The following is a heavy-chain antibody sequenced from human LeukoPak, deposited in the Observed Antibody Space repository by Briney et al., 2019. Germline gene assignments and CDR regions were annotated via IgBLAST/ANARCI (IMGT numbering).Heavy chain of an antibody. CDR1: GFTFSNYW. D-gene: IGHD6-19*01. J-gene: IGHJ4*02. V-gene: IGHV3-7*01. Sequence: PGGSLRLSCTSSGFTFSNYWMTWVRQARGKGLEWVATIHQDGSEEYYVDSVKGRFTISRDNAKNSMYLQMNSLRAEDTAVYYCARQHIAVAGTSDYWGQGTLVTVSS. CDR3: ARQHIAVAGTSDY. CDR2: IHQDGSEE.